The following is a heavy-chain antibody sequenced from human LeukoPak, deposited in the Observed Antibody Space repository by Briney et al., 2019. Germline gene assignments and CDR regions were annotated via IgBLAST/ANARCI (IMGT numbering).Heavy chain of an antibody. V-gene: IGHV4-59*12. Sequence: PSGTLSLTCTVSGGSISSYYWSWIRQPPGKGLEWIGYIYYSGSTNYNPSLKSRVTISVDTSKNQFSLKLSSVTAADTAVYYCARRDGYFDYWGQGTLVTVSS. CDR1: GGSISSYY. CDR3: ARRDGYFDY. D-gene: IGHD5-24*01. CDR2: IYYSGST. J-gene: IGHJ4*02.